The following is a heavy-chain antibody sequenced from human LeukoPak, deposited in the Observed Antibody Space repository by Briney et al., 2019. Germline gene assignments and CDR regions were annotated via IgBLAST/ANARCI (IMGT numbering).Heavy chain of an antibody. CDR3: AKAASSSWPSYQYGMDV. Sequence: PGGSLRLSCAASGFIFSSYSMSWVRQAPGKGLEWVSVITGSGKNTYYADYVKGRFTISKDNSKNTVYLQMNDLRVDDTAVYYCAKAASSSWPSYQYGMDVWGQGTTVTVSS. CDR1: GFIFSSYS. D-gene: IGHD6-13*01. V-gene: IGHV3-23*01. CDR2: ITGSGKNT. J-gene: IGHJ6*02.